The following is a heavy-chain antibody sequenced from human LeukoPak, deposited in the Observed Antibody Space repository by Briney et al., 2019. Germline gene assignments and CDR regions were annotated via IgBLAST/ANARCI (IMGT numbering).Heavy chain of an antibody. Sequence: AGESLKISCKGSGYSFTSYWISWVRQMPRKGLEWMGRIDPSDSYTNYSPSFQGHVTISADKSISTAYLQWSSLKASDTAMYYCARHGCGGDCGFDYWGQGTLVTVSS. CDR1: GYSFTSYW. D-gene: IGHD2-21*02. J-gene: IGHJ4*02. CDR3: ARHGCGGDCGFDY. V-gene: IGHV5-10-1*01. CDR2: IDPSDSYT.